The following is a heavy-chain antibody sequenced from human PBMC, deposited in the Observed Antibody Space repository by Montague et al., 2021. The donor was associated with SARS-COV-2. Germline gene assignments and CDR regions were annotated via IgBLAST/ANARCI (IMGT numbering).Heavy chain of an antibody. J-gene: IGHJ2*01. D-gene: IGHD6-19*01. CDR2: ISHLGST. CDR3: ARSTFYSSGWWDNWYFDL. CDR1: GGSINSFY. Sequence: SETLSLTCTVSGGSINSFYWGWVRQPPGKGLEWIGYISHLGSTNYNRSLRSRVTISVDTSKNQFSLKLSSVTAADTAVFYCARSTFYSSGWWDNWYFDLWGRGTLVTISS. V-gene: IGHV4-59*08.